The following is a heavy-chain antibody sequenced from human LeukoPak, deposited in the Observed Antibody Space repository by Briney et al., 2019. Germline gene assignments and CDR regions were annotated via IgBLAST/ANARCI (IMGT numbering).Heavy chain of an antibody. V-gene: IGHV3-7*03. D-gene: IGHD6-13*01. CDR2: IKQDGSEK. Sequence: GGSLRLSCAASGFTFSSYWMSWVRQAPGKGLEWLANIKQDGSEKYYVDSVKGRFTISRDNSKNTLYLQMNSLRAEDTAVYYCAKVPLYGYSSSWYLDYWGQGTLVTVSS. J-gene: IGHJ4*02. CDR1: GFTFSSYW. CDR3: AKVPLYGYSSSWYLDY.